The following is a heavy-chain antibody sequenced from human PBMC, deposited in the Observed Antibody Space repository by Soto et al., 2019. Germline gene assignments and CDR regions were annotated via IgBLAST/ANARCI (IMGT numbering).Heavy chain of an antibody. J-gene: IGHJ6*02. D-gene: IGHD1-7*01. V-gene: IGHV1-46*01. CDR3: ARGGGITGTTWLAYYYGMDV. Sequence: ASVKVSCKASGYTFTSYYMHWVRQAPGQGLEWMGIINPSGGSTSYAQKFQGRVTMTRDTSTSTVYMELSSLRSEDTAVYYCARGGGITGTTWLAYYYGMDVWGQGTTVTVSS. CDR2: INPSGGST. CDR1: GYTFTSYY.